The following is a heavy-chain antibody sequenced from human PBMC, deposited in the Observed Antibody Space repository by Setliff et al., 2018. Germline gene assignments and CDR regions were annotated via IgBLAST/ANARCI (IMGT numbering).Heavy chain of an antibody. Sequence: GGSLRLSCAASGFTFSSYAMSWVRQAPGKGLEWVSAISGSGGTTYSADSVKGRFTISRDSSKNTLYLQMSSLRGEDTAVYYCARDVQGGGHPENWGQGTLVTVSS. CDR2: ISGSGGTT. D-gene: IGHD2-15*01. J-gene: IGHJ4*02. V-gene: IGHV3-23*01. CDR1: GFTFSSYA. CDR3: ARDVQGGGHPEN.